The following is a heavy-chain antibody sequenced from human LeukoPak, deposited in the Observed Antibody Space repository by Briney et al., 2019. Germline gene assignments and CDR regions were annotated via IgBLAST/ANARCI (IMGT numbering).Heavy chain of an antibody. CDR2: ISSSSSTI. Sequence: GGSLRLSCAASGFTFSSYSMNWVRQAPGKGLEWVSYISSSSSTIYYADSVEGRFPISRDNAKNSLYLQMNSLRAEDTAVYYCARAKVDIVATIVYWGQGTLVTVSS. D-gene: IGHD5-12*01. V-gene: IGHV3-48*01. J-gene: IGHJ4*02. CDR3: ARAKVDIVATIVY. CDR1: GFTFSSYS.